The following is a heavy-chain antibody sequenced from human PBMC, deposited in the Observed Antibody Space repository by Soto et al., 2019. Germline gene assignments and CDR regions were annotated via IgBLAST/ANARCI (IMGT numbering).Heavy chain of an antibody. CDR1: GFTFRNYA. Sequence: EVQLLESGGGLVQPGGSLRLSCVASGFTFRNYAMTWVRQAPGKGLEWVSSISGSGGASYHADSVKGRFTISRDNSRNTLYLQMNSLRGEDTAVYYCAKDFVGSVPDAFDIWGQGTMVTVSS. V-gene: IGHV3-23*01. J-gene: IGHJ3*02. CDR2: ISGSGGAS. D-gene: IGHD1-26*01. CDR3: AKDFVGSVPDAFDI.